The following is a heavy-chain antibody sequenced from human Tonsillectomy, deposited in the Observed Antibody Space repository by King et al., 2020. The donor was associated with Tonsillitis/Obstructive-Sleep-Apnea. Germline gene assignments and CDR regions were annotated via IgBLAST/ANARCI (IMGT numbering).Heavy chain of an antibody. CDR2: IDYSGST. Sequence: QLQESGPGLVKPSETLSLTCTVSGGSISINSYYWGWIRQPPGKGLEWIGSIDYSGSTYYNPSLKSRVTISVDTSKNQVSLNMSSLTAADTPVYYCARRIGYCSGGRCYSLWFDPWGQGTLVTVSS. CDR1: GGSISINSYY. CDR3: ARRIGYCSGGRCYSLWFDP. D-gene: IGHD2-15*01. J-gene: IGHJ5*02. V-gene: IGHV4-39*01.